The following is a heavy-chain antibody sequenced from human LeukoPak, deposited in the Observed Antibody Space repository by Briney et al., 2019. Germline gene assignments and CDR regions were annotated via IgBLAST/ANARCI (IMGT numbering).Heavy chain of an antibody. J-gene: IGHJ4*02. CDR3: ARTIIVPAASIFDY. CDR2: INPNTGDT. CDR1: GSTLTGYY. V-gene: IGHV1-2*02. Sequence: ASVKVSCKASGSTLTGYYLHWVRQAPGQGLEWMGWINPNTGDTEYAQKFQGRVTLTSDMTISTVYMELSRLRSDDTAVYYCARTIIVPAASIFDYWGQGTLVTVSS. D-gene: IGHD2-2*01.